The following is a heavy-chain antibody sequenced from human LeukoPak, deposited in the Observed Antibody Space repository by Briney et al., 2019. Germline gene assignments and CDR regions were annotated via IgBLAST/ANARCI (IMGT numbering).Heavy chain of an antibody. V-gene: IGHV3-23*01. CDR2: ISGSGGST. Sequence: GGSLRLSCAASGFTFSSYAMSWVRQAPGKGLEWVSAISGSGGSTYYADSVKGRFTISRDSSKNTLFLQMNGLRVEDTAVYYCAKVPAYYCDSSGHHWGQGTLVTVSS. D-gene: IGHD3-22*01. J-gene: IGHJ5*02. CDR3: AKVPAYYCDSSGHH. CDR1: GFTFSSYA.